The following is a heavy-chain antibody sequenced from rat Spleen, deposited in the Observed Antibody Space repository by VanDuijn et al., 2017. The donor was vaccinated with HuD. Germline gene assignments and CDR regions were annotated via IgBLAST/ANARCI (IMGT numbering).Heavy chain of an antibody. CDR3: ARHPDYSNYFDY. CDR2: ISSDGRRN. D-gene: IGHD1-1*01. J-gene: IGHJ2*01. V-gene: IGHV5-29*01. Sequence: EVQLVESDGGLVQPGRSLKLSCAASGFTFSDYYMAWFRQAPTKGLEWVATISSDGRRNYYRYPVKGRFTISRDNAKSTLSLQMDSLRSEDTATYYCARHPDYSNYFDYWGQGVMVTVSS. CDR1: GFTFSDYY.